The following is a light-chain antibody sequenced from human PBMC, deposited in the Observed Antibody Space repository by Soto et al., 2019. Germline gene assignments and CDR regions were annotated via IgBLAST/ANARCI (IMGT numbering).Light chain of an antibody. CDR3: QQYDTYPYT. CDR1: QSISHC. V-gene: IGKV1-5*03. Sequence: DIQMTQSPSALSASVGDRVTITCRASQSISHCLAWDQQKPGRAPKILIYKASNLESGVPWRFSGSGSGTEFTLTISSLQPDDFATYYCQQYDTYPYTFGQWNKLEIK. CDR2: KAS. J-gene: IGKJ2*01.